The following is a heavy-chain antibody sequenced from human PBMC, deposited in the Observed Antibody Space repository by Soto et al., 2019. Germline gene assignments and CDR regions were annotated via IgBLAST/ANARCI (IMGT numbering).Heavy chain of an antibody. CDR1: GHSITSHY. CDR3: ARHGSGWDY. J-gene: IGHJ4*02. D-gene: IGHD6-19*01. CDR2: IDPTGVIR. Sequence: ASVKVSCKASGHSITSHYVHWVRQAPGQGLEWMGTIDPTGVIRNYAQKFQGRVTITRDTSASTAYMELSSLRSEDTAVYYCARHGSGWDYWGQGTLVTVSS. V-gene: IGHV1-46*01.